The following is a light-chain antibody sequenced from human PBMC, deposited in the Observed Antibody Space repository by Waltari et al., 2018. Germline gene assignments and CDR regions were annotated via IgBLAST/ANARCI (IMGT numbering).Light chain of an antibody. J-gene: IGLJ1*01. CDR1: STHVGGYHS. Sequence: QSALTQPPSASGSPGQSVTISCTGTSTHVGGYHSVSWYQQHPGKAPKLMIYEVSKRPSGVPDRFSGSKSGNTASLTVSGLQAEDEADYYCSSFAGSNPYVFGTGTKVTVL. V-gene: IGLV2-8*01. CDR2: EVS. CDR3: SSFAGSNPYV.